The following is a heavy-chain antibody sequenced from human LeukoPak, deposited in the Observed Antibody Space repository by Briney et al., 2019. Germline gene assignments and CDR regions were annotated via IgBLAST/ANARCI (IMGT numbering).Heavy chain of an antibody. V-gene: IGHV3-23*01. D-gene: IGHD6-19*01. Sequence: GGSLRLSCAASGFTFSSYSMRWVRQAPGKGLEWVSAISGSGGSTYYADSVKGRFTISRDNSKNTLYLQMNSLSAEDTAVYYCAKAKKQWLLDYWGQGTLVTVSS. CDR3: AKAKKQWLLDY. CDR1: GFTFSSYS. J-gene: IGHJ4*02. CDR2: ISGSGGST.